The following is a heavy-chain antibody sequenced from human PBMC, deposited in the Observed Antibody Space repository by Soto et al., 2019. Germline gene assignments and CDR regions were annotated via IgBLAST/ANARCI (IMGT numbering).Heavy chain of an antibody. D-gene: IGHD4-4*01. J-gene: IGHJ5*02. Sequence: SETLSLTCAVSGYSISSGYYWGWIRQPPGKGLEWIGSIYHSGSTYYNPSLKSRVTISVDTSKNQFSLKLSSVTAADTAVYYCARVAYSNYAWFDPWGQGTLVTVSS. V-gene: IGHV4-38-2*01. CDR3: ARVAYSNYAWFDP. CDR2: IYHSGST. CDR1: GYSISSGYY.